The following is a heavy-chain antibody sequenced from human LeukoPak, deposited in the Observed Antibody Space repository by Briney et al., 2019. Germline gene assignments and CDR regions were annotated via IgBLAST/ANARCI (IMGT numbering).Heavy chain of an antibody. CDR3: ARDNDYYDSSGYYYFDY. CDR2: ISSSSSTI. Sequence: PGGSLRLSCAASGFTFSSYSMNWVRQAPGKGLEWVSYISSSSSTIYYADSVKGRFTISRDNAKNSLYLQMNSLRAEDTAVYYCARDNDYYDSSGYYYFDYWGQGTLVTVSS. D-gene: IGHD3-22*01. CDR1: GFTFSSYS. V-gene: IGHV3-48*01. J-gene: IGHJ4*02.